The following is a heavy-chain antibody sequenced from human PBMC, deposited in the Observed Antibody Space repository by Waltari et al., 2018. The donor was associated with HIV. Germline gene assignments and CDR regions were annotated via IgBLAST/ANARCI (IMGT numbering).Heavy chain of an antibody. Sequence: GWINPNSGGTNYAQKFQGRVTMTRDTSISTAYMELSRLRSDDTAVYYCARDTGYRLQPPSNYWGQGTLVTVSS. J-gene: IGHJ4*02. CDR3: ARDTGYRLQPPSNY. V-gene: IGHV1-2*02. D-gene: IGHD5-18*01. CDR2: INPNSGGT.